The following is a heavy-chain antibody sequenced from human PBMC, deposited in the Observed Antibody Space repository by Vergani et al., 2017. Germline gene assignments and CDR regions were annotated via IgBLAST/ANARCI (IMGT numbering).Heavy chain of an antibody. CDR3: ARDNGPGSWYYDY. J-gene: IGHJ4*02. CDR1: GFTFSSYS. V-gene: IGHV3-21*01. Sequence: EVQLVESGGGVVRPGGSLRLSCAASGFTFSSYSMNWVRQAPGKGLEWVSSISSSSSYIYYADSVKGRFTISRDNSKNTLYLQMNSLRAEDTAVYYCARDNGPGSWYYDYWGQGTLVTVSS. D-gene: IGHD6-13*01. CDR2: ISSSSSYI.